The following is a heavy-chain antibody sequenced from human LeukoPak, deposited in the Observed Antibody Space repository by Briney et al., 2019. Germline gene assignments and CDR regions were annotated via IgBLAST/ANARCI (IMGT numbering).Heavy chain of an antibody. V-gene: IGHV1-69*13. CDR3: AREGRDSTPNNWFDP. CDR1: GGTFSSYA. J-gene: IGHJ5*02. Sequence: SVKVSCKASGGTFSSYAISWVRQAPAQGLEWMGGIIPIFGTANYAQKFQGRVTITADESTSTAYMELSSLRSEDTAVYYCAREGRDSTPNNWFDPWGQGTLVTVSS. D-gene: IGHD2-2*01. CDR2: IIPIFGTA.